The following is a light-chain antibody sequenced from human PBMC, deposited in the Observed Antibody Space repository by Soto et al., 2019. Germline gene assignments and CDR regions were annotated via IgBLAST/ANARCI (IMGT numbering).Light chain of an antibody. CDR3: QKYNWPPFT. J-gene: IGKJ3*01. CDR2: AAS. V-gene: IGKV1-27*01. Sequence: DIQMTQSPSYLGASVGDRVTISCRASQGIANYLAWYQQKPGEVPKLLIFAASTLHSGVSSRFTGSGSGTDFTLTISSLQPEDVATYYCQKYNWPPFTFGPGTKVEIK. CDR1: QGIANY.